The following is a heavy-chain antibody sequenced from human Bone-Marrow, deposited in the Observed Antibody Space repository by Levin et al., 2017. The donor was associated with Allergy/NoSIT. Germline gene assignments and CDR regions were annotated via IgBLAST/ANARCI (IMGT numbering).Heavy chain of an antibody. J-gene: IGHJ3*02. CDR1: GYTFTGYY. CDR2: INPNSGGT. CDR3: ARDGAFDI. Sequence: PGGSLRLSCKASGYTFTGYYVHWVRQAPGQGLEWMGWINPNSGGTNYAQRFQGRVTMTRDTSISTAYMELSRLTSDDTAVYYCARDGAFDIWGQGTMVTVSS. V-gene: IGHV1-2*02.